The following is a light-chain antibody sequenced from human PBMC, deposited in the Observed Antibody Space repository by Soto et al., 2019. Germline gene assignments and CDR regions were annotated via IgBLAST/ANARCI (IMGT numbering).Light chain of an antibody. CDR3: AAWDDSLNAR. Sequence: QSFLTQPPSLSATPGQWVNISCSGSFSNIGDNAVNWYQQLPGAAPKLLIYLNDQRPSGVPDRFSGSKSGTSAFLAISGLQSEDEADYYCAAWDDSLNARFGTGTKVTVL. V-gene: IGLV1-44*01. J-gene: IGLJ1*01. CDR1: FSNIGDNA. CDR2: LND.